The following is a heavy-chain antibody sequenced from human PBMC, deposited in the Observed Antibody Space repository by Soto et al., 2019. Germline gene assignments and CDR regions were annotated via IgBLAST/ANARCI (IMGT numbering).Heavy chain of an antibody. V-gene: IGHV3-30-3*01. D-gene: IGHD5-12*01. CDR1: GFTFSSYA. Sequence: QVQLVESGGGVVQPGRSLRLSCAASGFTFSSYAMHWVRQAPGKGLEWVAVISYDGSNKYYADSVKGRFTISRANSKNTLYLQMNSLRAEDTAVYYCARDYYRFNSGYGFSMDVWGQGTTVNVSS. J-gene: IGHJ6*02. CDR3: ARDYYRFNSGYGFSMDV. CDR2: ISYDGSNK.